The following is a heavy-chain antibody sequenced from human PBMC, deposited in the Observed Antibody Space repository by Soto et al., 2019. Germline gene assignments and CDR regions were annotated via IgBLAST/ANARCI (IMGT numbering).Heavy chain of an antibody. CDR3: ATEYYDSSGYLHHDAFDI. D-gene: IGHD3-22*01. V-gene: IGHV1-69*01. Sequence: QVQLVQSGAEVKKPGSSVKVSCKASGGTFSSYAISWVRQAPGQGLEWMGGIIPIFGTANYAQKFQGRVTITADDSTSTAYMELSSLRSEDTAVYYCATEYYDSSGYLHHDAFDIWGQGTMVTVSS. CDR2: IIPIFGTA. J-gene: IGHJ3*02. CDR1: GGTFSSYA.